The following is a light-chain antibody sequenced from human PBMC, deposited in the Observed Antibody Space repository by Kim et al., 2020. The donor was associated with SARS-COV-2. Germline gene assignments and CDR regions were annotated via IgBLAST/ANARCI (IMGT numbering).Light chain of an antibody. CDR3: QQGDTFPFT. Sequence: AAGGGRVTITWRASQTISNSLAWYQQKPGKAPNLLIYAASTLQSGVPSRFSGSGSGTDFTLTISSLQPEDFATYYCQQGDTFPFTFGQGTRLEIK. J-gene: IGKJ5*01. CDR2: AAS. CDR1: QTISNS. V-gene: IGKV1-12*01.